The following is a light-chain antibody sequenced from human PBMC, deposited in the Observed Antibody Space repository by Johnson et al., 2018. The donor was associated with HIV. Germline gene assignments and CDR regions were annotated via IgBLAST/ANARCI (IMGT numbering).Light chain of an antibody. J-gene: IGLJ1*01. CDR2: ENN. CDR1: SSNIGDNY. V-gene: IGLV1-51*02. Sequence: QSVLTQPPSVSAAPGQKVTISCSGSSSNIGDNYVSWYQQLPGTAPKVLIYENNERPSGIPDRFSGSRSGTSATLGITGLQTGDEADYYCGTWDSSLGASYVFVTGTKVTVL. CDR3: GTWDSSLGASYV.